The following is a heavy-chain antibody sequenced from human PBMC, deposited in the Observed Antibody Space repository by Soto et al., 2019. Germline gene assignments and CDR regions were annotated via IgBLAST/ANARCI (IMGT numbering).Heavy chain of an antibody. J-gene: IGHJ6*02. CDR1: GGSISSYC. Sequence: SETLSLTCTVSGGSISSYCWTWIRQPPGKGLEWIGCISHSGTTNYNPSLKSRVTISVDTYKNQFSLKLSSVTAADTAVYYCARALEQLDYYGMDVWGQGTTVTVSS. CDR2: ISHSGTT. V-gene: IGHV4-59*12. D-gene: IGHD6-13*01. CDR3: ARALEQLDYYGMDV.